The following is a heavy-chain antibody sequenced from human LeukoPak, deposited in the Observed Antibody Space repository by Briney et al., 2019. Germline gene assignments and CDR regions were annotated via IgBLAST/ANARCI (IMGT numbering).Heavy chain of an antibody. J-gene: IGHJ5*02. D-gene: IGHD2-2*02. CDR3: ARETRISYCSSTSCYTHNWFDP. Sequence: SETLSLTCIVSGGSISSYYWSWIRQPAGKGLEWIGRIYTSGSTNYNPSLKSRVTMSVDTSKNQFSLKLSSVTAADTAVYYCARETRISYCSSTSCYTHNWFDPWGQGTLVTVSS. V-gene: IGHV4-4*07. CDR1: GGSISSYY. CDR2: IYTSGST.